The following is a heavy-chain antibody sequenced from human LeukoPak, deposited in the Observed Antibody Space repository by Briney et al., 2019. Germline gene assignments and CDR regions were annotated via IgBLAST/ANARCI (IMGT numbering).Heavy chain of an antibody. CDR3: ARVDFVEMATTFDY. CDR2: ISSSSGYI. J-gene: IGHJ4*02. V-gene: IGHV3-21*01. Sequence: PGGSLRLSCAASGFTFSSYTMNWVRQAPGQGLEWVSSISSSSGYIYYADSVKGRFTISRDNAKNSLYLQMNSLRAEDTAVYYCARVDFVEMATTFDYWGQGTLVTVSS. CDR1: GFTFSSYT. D-gene: IGHD5-24*01.